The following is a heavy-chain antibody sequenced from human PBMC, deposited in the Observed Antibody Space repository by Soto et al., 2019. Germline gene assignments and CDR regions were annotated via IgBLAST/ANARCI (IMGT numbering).Heavy chain of an antibody. D-gene: IGHD2-2*01. V-gene: IGHV3-23*01. CDR2: ISGSGGST. CDR3: AKAVVPAAIYAPPDY. J-gene: IGHJ4*02. CDR1: GFTFSSYA. Sequence: EVQLLESGGGLVQPGGSLRLSCAASGFTFSSYAMSWVRQAPGKGLEWVSPISGSGGSTYYADSVKGRFTISRDNSKNTLYLQMNSLRAEDTAIYGCAKAVVPAAIYAPPDYWGQGTLVTVSS.